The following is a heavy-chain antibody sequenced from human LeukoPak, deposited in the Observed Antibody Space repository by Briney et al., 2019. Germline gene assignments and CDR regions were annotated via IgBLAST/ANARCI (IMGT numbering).Heavy chain of an antibody. CDR1: GFTFSSYG. CDR3: AKDHGIVLMVYAPPYGMDV. V-gene: IGHV3-30*18. CDR2: ISYDGSSK. J-gene: IGHJ6*02. Sequence: PGRSLRLSCAASGFTFSSYGMHWVRQAPGKGLEWVAVISYDGSSKYYADSVKGRFTISRDNSKNTLYLQMNSLRAEDTAVYYCAKDHGIVLMVYAPPYGMDVWGQGTTVTVSS. D-gene: IGHD2-8*01.